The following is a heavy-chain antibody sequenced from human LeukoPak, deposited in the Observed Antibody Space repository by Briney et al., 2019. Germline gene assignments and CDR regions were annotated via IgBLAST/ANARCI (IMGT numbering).Heavy chain of an antibody. CDR2: IYSGGAT. Sequence: PGGSLRLSCAASGFTVGRNYMTWVRQAPGKGLEWVSVIYSGGATYYADSVKGRFTISRDNSKNTLYLQMNSLRAEDTAVYYCARTSGYPYNFDNWGQGTLVTVSS. CDR1: GFTVGRNY. J-gene: IGHJ4*02. V-gene: IGHV3-53*01. D-gene: IGHD3-22*01. CDR3: ARTSGYPYNFDN.